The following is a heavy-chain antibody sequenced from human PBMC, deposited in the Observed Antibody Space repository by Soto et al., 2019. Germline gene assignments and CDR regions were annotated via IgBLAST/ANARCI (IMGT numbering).Heavy chain of an antibody. CDR2: IYYSGST. Sequence: LETLSLTCTVSGGSISSYYWSWIRQPPGKGLEWIGYIYYSGSTNYNPSLKSRVTISVDTSKNQFSLKLSSVTAADTAVYYCASSYCSGGSCSSTGYYGMDVWGQGTTVTVSS. CDR3: ASSYCSGGSCSSTGYYGMDV. V-gene: IGHV4-59*01. J-gene: IGHJ6*02. D-gene: IGHD2-15*01. CDR1: GGSISSYY.